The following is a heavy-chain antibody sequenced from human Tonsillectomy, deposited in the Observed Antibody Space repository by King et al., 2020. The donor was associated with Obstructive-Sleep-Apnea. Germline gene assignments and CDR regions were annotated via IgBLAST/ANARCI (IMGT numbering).Heavy chain of an antibody. J-gene: IGHJ6*02. CDR3: ARTLRFLEWLGANYYYYGMDV. D-gene: IGHD3-3*01. V-gene: IGHV2-70*01. Sequence: VTLKESGPALVKPTQTLTLTCTFSGFSLSTSGMCVSWIRQPPGKALEWLALIDWDDDKYYSTSLKTRLTISKDTSQNQVVLTMTNMDPVVTATYYCARTLRFLEWLGANYYYYGMDVWGQGTTVTVSS. CDR2: IDWDDDK. CDR1: GFSLSTSGMC.